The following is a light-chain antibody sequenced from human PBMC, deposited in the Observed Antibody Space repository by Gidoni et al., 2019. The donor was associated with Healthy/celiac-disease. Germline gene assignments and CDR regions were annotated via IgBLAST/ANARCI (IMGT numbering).Light chain of an antibody. Sequence: DIQMTQSPSSLSASVGDRVTITFRASQSISSYLNWYQQKPGKAPKLLIYSASSLQSGVPSRFSGSGSWTDFTLTISSLQPEDFATYYCQQSYSTPRTFXQXTKVEIK. J-gene: IGKJ1*01. CDR3: QQSYSTPRT. CDR2: SAS. CDR1: QSISSY. V-gene: IGKV1-39*01.